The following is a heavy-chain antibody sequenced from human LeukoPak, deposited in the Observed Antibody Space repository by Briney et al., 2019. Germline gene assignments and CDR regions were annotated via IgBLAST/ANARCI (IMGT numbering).Heavy chain of an antibody. D-gene: IGHD2/OR15-2a*01. CDR3: AKVRALTFYPPES. CDR2: ISGTGGTT. V-gene: IGHV3-23*01. Sequence: GSLRLSCAASGFTSSSYAMSWVRQAPGKGREWISAISGTGGTTYYSDYAKGRFTISIDNSKNKLYLQINSLRAEDTAVYYCAKVRALTFYPPESWGQGTLVTVSS. J-gene: IGHJ4*02. CDR1: GFTSSSYA.